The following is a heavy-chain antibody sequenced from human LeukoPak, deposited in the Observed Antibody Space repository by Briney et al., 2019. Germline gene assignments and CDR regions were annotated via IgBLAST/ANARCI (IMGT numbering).Heavy chain of an antibody. Sequence: GGSLRLSCAASGFTVSSNYMSWVRQAPGKGLEWVSVIYSGGSTYYADSVNGKFTISRDNSKNTLYLQMNSLRAEDTAVYYCARARQDYGGNSGYFVYWGQGTLVTVSS. CDR1: GFTVSSNY. D-gene: IGHD4-23*01. CDR2: IYSGGST. CDR3: ARARQDYGGNSGYFVY. J-gene: IGHJ4*02. V-gene: IGHV3-66*01.